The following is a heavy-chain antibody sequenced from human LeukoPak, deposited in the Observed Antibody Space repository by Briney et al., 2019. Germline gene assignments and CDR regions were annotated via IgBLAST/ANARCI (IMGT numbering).Heavy chain of an antibody. V-gene: IGHV3-21*06. CDR1: GFSFSSYS. D-gene: IGHD1/OR15-1a*01. J-gene: IGHJ4*02. Sequence: PGGSLRLSCSASGFSFSSYSMNWVRQAPGKGLEWVSSITRSSNYIYYADSMKGRFTISRDNAKNSLYLQMNSLRAEDTAVYYCAKDLPLKAGMNNGGQEPLVTVSS. CDR2: ITRSSNYI. CDR3: AKDLPLKAGMNN.